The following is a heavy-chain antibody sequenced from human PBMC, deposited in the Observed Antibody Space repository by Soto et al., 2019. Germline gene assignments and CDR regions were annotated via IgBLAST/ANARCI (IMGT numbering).Heavy chain of an antibody. J-gene: IGHJ4*02. Sequence: QVQLVQSGAEVKKPGSSVKVSCKASGGTFSSYAISWVRQAPGQGLEWMGGISPIFGTANYAQKFQGRVTITADESTSTAYMELSSLRSEDTAVYYCARGVEDIVVVVAATPYFDYWGQGTLVTVSS. CDR3: ARGVEDIVVVVAATPYFDY. CDR1: GGTFSSYA. CDR2: ISPIFGTA. D-gene: IGHD2-15*01. V-gene: IGHV1-69*01.